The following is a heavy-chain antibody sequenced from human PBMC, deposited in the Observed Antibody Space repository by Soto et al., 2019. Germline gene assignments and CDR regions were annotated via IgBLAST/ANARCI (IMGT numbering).Heavy chain of an antibody. D-gene: IGHD3-22*01. CDR2: IYPSGST. J-gene: IGHJ4*02. CDR3: ARYSSESSGYYQQDY. CDR1: GGSISGHH. V-gene: IGHV4-59*11. Sequence: PSETLSLTCTVSGGSISGHHWSWFRRTPGKRPEWIGYIYPSGSTNYNSSLKSRVTIAIDTSKNQFSLRLSSVTAADTAVYFCARYSSESSGYYQQDYWGQGALVTVSS.